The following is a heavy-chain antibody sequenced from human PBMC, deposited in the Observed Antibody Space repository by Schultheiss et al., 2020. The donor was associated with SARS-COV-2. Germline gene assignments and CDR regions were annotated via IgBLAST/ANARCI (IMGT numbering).Heavy chain of an antibody. Sequence: GGSLRLSCAVSGFTFSSYWMSWVRQAPGKGLEWVANTNQDESEKNFVDSVKGRFTISRDNAKNSVYLQMNSLRAEDTAVYYCARDEGYSTFVHWGQGTLVTVSS. CDR1: GFTFSSYW. V-gene: IGHV3-7*03. D-gene: IGHD5-12*01. CDR2: TNQDESEK. CDR3: ARDEGYSTFVH. J-gene: IGHJ4*02.